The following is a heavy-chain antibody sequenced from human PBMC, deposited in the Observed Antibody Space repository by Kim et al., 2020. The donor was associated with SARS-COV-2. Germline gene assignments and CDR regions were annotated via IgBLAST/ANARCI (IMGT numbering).Heavy chain of an antibody. J-gene: IGHJ4*02. Sequence: GSLRLSCAASGFTFSDYYMTWIRQAPGKGLEGVSYISDSSNTYTNYADSVKGRFTISRDNAENSLYLQMNSLRAEDTALYYCARVRSGGDIGGFDYWGQ. V-gene: IGHV3-11*03. D-gene: IGHD2-21*02. CDR3: ARVRSGGDIGGFDY. CDR1: GFTFSDYY. CDR2: ISDSSNTYT.